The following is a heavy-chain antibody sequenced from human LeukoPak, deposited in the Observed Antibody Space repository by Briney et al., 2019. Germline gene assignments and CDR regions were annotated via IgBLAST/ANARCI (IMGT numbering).Heavy chain of an antibody. CDR1: GFTFSSYG. CDR3: AKDMHCSSTSCHKGFDY. CDR2: IRYDGSNK. V-gene: IGHV3-30*02. J-gene: IGHJ4*02. Sequence: PGGSLRLSCAASGFTFSSYGMHWVRQAPGKGLEWVAFIRYDGSNKYCADSVKGRFTISRDNSKNTLYLQMNSLRAEDTAVYYCAKDMHCSSTSCHKGFDYWGQGTLVTVSS. D-gene: IGHD2-2*01.